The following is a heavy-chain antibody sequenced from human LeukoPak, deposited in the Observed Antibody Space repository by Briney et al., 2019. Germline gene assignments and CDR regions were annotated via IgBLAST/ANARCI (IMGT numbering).Heavy chain of an antibody. CDR3: ARGDTSGYYSIF. J-gene: IGHJ3*01. V-gene: IGHV3-21*01. CDR1: GFTFSSYS. CDR2: ISSSSTFI. Sequence: GGSLRLSCAASGFTFSSYSMNWVRQAPGKGLEWVSTISSSSTFIYYADSVKDRFTISRDNAKNSLYLQVGSLRAEDTAVYYCARGDTSGYYSIFWGQGTMASVSS. D-gene: IGHD3-22*01.